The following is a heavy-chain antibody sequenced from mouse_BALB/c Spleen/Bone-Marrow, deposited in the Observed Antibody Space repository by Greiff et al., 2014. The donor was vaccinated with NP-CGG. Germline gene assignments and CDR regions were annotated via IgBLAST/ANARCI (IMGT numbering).Heavy chain of an antibody. CDR3: TRWVYYHSTYFNY. CDR2: IDPENGNT. Sequence: VQLQQSGAEFVRPGALVKLSCNASGFNIKDYYMHWVKQRPEQGLEWIGWIDPENGNTIYDPKFPGKASITADTSSNTAYLQLSTLTSKDTAVYYCTRWVYYHSTYFNYWGQGTTLTVSS. D-gene: IGHD1-1*01. V-gene: IGHV14-1*02. CDR1: GFNIKDYY. J-gene: IGHJ2*01.